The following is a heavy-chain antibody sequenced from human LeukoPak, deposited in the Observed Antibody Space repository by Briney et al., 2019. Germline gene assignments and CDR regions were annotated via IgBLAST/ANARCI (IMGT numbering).Heavy chain of an antibody. D-gene: IGHD6-19*01. CDR3: ARVDHSSGWLFEGAWYFDY. Sequence: GGSLRLSCAASGFTFSSYWMHWVRQAPGQGLVWVSRINSDGSSTSYADSVKGRFTISRANAKNTLYLQMNSQRAEDTAVYYCARVDHSSGWLFEGAWYFDYWGQGTLVTVSS. CDR1: GFTFSSYW. CDR2: INSDGSST. J-gene: IGHJ4*02. V-gene: IGHV3-74*01.